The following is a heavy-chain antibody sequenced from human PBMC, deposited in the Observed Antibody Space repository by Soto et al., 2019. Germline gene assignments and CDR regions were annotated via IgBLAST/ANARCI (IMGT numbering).Heavy chain of an antibody. CDR2: IYYSGST. D-gene: IGHD5-18*01. J-gene: IGHJ5*02. CDR3: ARASSTRGYSYGYWFDP. Sequence: SETLSLTCTVSGGSSSSGGYYWSWIRQHPGKGLEWIGYIYYSGSTYYNPSLKSRVTISVDTSKNQFSLKLSSVTAADTAVYYCARASSTRGYSYGYWFDPWGQGTLVTVSS. V-gene: IGHV4-31*03. CDR1: GGSSSSGGYY.